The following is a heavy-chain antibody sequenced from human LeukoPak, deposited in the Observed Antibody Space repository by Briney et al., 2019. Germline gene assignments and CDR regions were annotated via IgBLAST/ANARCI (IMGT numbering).Heavy chain of an antibody. V-gene: IGHV4-59*08. CDR2: IYYSGST. CDR3: ARGRRDNWFDP. CDR1: VGSISSYY. J-gene: IGHJ5*02. Sequence: SETLSLTCTVSVGSISSYYSSWIRQPPGRGLEWIGFIYYSGSTNYNPSLTSRVTISVATSKNQFSLKLSSVTAADTAVYYCARGRRDNWFDPWGQGTLVTVSS.